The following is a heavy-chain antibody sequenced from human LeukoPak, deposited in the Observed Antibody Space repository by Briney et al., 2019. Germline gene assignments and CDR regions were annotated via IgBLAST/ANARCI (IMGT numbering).Heavy chain of an antibody. J-gene: IGHJ6*03. CDR2: ISSSSSTI. V-gene: IGHV3-48*04. CDR3: ARAGHRCSGGSCYYYYYMDV. Sequence: GGSLRLSCAASGFTFSSYSMNWVRQAPGKGLEWVSYISSSSSTIYYADSVKGRFTISRDNAKNSLYLQMNSLRAEDTAVYYCARAGHRCSGGSCYYYYYMDVWGKGTTVTVSS. D-gene: IGHD2-15*01. CDR1: GFTFSSYS.